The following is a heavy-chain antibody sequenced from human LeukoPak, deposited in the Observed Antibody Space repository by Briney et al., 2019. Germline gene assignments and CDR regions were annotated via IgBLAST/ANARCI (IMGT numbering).Heavy chain of an antibody. D-gene: IGHD5-18*01. CDR1: GGTFSSYA. CDR3: ARGYSYGYIIDY. CDR2: INPNSGGT. Sequence: ASVKVSCKASGGTFSSYAISWVRQAPGQGLEWMGWINPNSGGTNYAQKFQGWVTMTRDTSISTAYMELSRLRSDDTAVYYCARGYSYGYIIDYWGQGTLVTVSS. V-gene: IGHV1-2*04. J-gene: IGHJ4*02.